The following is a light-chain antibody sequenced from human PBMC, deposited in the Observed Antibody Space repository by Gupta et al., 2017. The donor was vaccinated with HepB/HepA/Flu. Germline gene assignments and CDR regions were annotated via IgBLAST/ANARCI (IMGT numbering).Light chain of an antibody. Sequence: EIAVTPSPGTLSLSPGDRATIPCRANYDLVHGDMAWYQQKRGQPPRLLIHGASTRATGVPDRFSGSGSGSEFTLTITRLETEDFGVYYCQQYSFTPLSFGGGTKVEIK. J-gene: IGKJ4*01. CDR3: QQYSFTPLS. V-gene: IGKV3-20*01. CDR2: GAS. CDR1: YDLVHGD.